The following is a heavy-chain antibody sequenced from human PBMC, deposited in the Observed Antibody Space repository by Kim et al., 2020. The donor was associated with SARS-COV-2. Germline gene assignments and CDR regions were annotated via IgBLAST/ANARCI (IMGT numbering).Heavy chain of an antibody. Sequence: SETLSLTCTVSGGSISSYYWSWIRQPAGKGLEWIGRIYTSGSTNYNPSLKSRVTMSVDTSKNQFSLKLSSVTAADTAVYYCARDMYYYGSGSYSPFDYWGQGTLVTVSS. CDR2: IYTSGST. J-gene: IGHJ4*02. V-gene: IGHV4-4*07. D-gene: IGHD3-10*01. CDR1: GGSISSYY. CDR3: ARDMYYYGSGSYSPFDY.